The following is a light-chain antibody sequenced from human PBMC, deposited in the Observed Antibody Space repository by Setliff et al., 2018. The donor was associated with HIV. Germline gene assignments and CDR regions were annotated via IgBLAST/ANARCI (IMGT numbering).Light chain of an antibody. Sequence: QSALTQPASVSGSPGQSITISCTGTSSDVGNFKLVSWYQQSPGNAPKLIIYEVNKRPSGVSNRFSASISGSTASLTISGLQAEDEADYYCCSYASDYVFGTGTKVTVL. CDR2: EVN. V-gene: IGLV2-23*02. J-gene: IGLJ1*01. CDR3: CSYASDYV. CDR1: SSDVGNFKL.